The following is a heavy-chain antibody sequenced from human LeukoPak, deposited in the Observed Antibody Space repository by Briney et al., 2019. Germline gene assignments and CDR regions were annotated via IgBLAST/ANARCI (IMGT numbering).Heavy chain of an antibody. D-gene: IGHD3-22*01. CDR2: IIPIFCTA. Sequence: GASVKLSCKPSVGTFSSYAIIWVRQAPGQGLEWMVGIIPIFCTANYAQKFQGRVTITTDESTSTAYMELSSLRSEDTAVYYCARASGNYYDSSGYYRTPPRFDYWGQGTLVTVSS. J-gene: IGHJ4*02. V-gene: IGHV1-69*05. CDR1: VGTFSSYA. CDR3: ARASGNYYDSSGYYRTPPRFDY.